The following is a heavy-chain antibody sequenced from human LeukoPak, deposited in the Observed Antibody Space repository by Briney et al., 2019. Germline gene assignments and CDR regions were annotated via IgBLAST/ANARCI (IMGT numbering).Heavy chain of an antibody. J-gene: IGHJ4*02. D-gene: IGHD2-15*01. CDR3: ARGVGLGPADY. CDR1: GGTFSSYA. CDR2: IIPILGIA. V-gene: IGHV1-69*04. Sequence: ASVKVSCKASGGTFSSYAISWVRQAPGQGLEWVGRIIPILGIANYAQKFQGRVTITADKSTSTAYMELSSLRSEDTAVYYCARGVGLGPADYWGQGTLVTVSS.